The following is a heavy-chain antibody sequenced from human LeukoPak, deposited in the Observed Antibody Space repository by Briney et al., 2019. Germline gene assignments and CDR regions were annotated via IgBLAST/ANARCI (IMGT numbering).Heavy chain of an antibody. CDR2: ITSGFTP. Sequence: GGSLRLSCAASGLTFSDHAMSWVRQAPGKGREWVAGITSGFTPHYSDSVKCRFTISRDNSKNTFHLQLNSLRAEDTAIYYCAKDYSESRVADVFFEYWGQGTLVTVSS. J-gene: IGHJ4*02. CDR3: AKDYSESRVADVFFEY. V-gene: IGHV3-23*01. CDR1: GLTFSDHA. D-gene: IGHD2-15*01.